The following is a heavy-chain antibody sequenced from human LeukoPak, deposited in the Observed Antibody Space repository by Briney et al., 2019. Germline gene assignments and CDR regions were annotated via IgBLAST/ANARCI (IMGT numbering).Heavy chain of an antibody. V-gene: IGHV4-4*07. CDR2: IHPSGTT. D-gene: IGHD6-19*01. CDR1: GGSISSYY. Sequence: PSETPSLTCTVSGGSISSYYWTWIRQPAGKGLEWIGRIHPSGTTNHSPSLKSRVIMSLDMSNNQFSLKVRSVTAADTAVYYCARETEVPGGRSWDFWGQGTLVTVSS. J-gene: IGHJ4*02. CDR3: ARETEVPGGRSWDF.